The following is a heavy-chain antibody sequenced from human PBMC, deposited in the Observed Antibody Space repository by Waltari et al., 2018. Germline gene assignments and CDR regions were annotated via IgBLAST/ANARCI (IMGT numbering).Heavy chain of an antibody. D-gene: IGHD3-3*01. J-gene: IGHJ4*02. CDR2: MNPKRGNT. Sequence: QVQLVQSGAEVKKPGSSVKVSCKASGGTFSSYAISWVRQAPGQGLEWMGWMNPKRGNTGWAQKCQGRVTMTRNTSISTAYMELSSLRSEDTAVYYCARDGSTVSVEWSEHDYWGQGTLVTVSS. CDR1: GGTFSSYA. V-gene: IGHV1-8*02. CDR3: ARDGSTVSVEWSEHDY.